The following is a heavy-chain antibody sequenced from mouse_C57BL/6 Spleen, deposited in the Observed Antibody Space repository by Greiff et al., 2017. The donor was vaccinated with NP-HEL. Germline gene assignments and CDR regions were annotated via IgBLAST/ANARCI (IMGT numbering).Heavy chain of an antibody. J-gene: IGHJ2*01. CDR2: IHPSDSDT. Sequence: KQRPGQGLEWIGRIHPSDSDTNYNQKFKGKATLTVDKSSSTAYMQLSSLTSEDSAVYYCAMGGSPRMDYWGLGTTLTVSS. D-gene: IGHD1-1*02. CDR3: AMGGSPRMDY. V-gene: IGHV1-74*01.